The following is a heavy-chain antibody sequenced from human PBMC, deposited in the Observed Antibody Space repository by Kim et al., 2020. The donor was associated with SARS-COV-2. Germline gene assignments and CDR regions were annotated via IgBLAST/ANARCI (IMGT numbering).Heavy chain of an antibody. CDR1: GYTFTSYY. CDR2: INPSGGST. D-gene: IGHD3-22*01. CDR3: ARDHYDSSGYSRALFDP. J-gene: IGHJ5*02. Sequence: ASVKVSCKASGYTFTSYYMHWVRQAPGQGLEWMGIINPSGGSTSYAQKFQGRVTMTRDTSTSTVYMELSSLRSEDTAVYYCARDHYDSSGYSRALFDPWGQGTLVTVSS. V-gene: IGHV1-46*01.